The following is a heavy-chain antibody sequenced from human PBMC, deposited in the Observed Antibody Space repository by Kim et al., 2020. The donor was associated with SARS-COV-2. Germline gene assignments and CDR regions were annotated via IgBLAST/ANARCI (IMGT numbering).Heavy chain of an antibody. Sequence: KSRVTISVDMSKNQFSLKLSSVTAADTAVYYCARGPGSGSYYYYYDGMGVWGQGTTVTVSS. V-gene: IGHV4-39*07. J-gene: IGHJ6*02. D-gene: IGHD3-10*01. CDR3: ARGPGSGSYYYYYDGMGV.